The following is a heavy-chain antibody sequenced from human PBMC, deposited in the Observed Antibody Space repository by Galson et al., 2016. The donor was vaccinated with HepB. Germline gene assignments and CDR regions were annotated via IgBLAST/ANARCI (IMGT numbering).Heavy chain of an antibody. CDR2: VFHRGTT. D-gene: IGHD1-1*01. CDR1: GASISSDYYY. J-gene: IGHJ3*02. V-gene: IGHV4-39*01. Sequence: VSGASISSDYYYWVWIRQAPGQGLAFIGSVFHRGTTNYNPSLGSRVTMSVDTPKNQFSLTLTSVTAADTAVYYCAGLRTNNWYQNALDIWGRGTLVAVSS. CDR3: AGLRTNNWYQNALDI.